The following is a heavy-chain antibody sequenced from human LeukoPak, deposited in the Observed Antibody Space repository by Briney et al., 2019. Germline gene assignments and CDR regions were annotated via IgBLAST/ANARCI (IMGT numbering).Heavy chain of an antibody. D-gene: IGHD3-3*01. V-gene: IGHV3-21*01. Sequence: GGSLRLSCAASGFTFSSYWMHWVRQAPGKGLEWVSSISSSSSYIYYADSVKGRFTISRDNAKNSLYLQMNGLRAEDTAVYYCARDGDYDFWSGPLADYWGQGTLVTVSS. J-gene: IGHJ4*02. CDR3: ARDGDYDFWSGPLADY. CDR2: ISSSSSYI. CDR1: GFTFSSYW.